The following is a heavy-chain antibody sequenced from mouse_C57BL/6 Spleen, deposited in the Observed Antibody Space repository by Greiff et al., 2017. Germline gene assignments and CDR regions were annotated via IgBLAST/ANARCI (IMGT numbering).Heavy chain of an antibody. CDR3: ARWTITTVVEDWYFDV. J-gene: IGHJ1*03. CDR1: GFNIKNTY. D-gene: IGHD1-1*01. CDR2: IDPANGNT. V-gene: IGHV14-3*01. Sequence: EVQLQESVAELVRPGASVKLSCTASGFNIKNTYMHWVKQRPEQGLEWIGRIDPANGNTKYAPKFQGKATITADTSSNTAYLQLSSLTSEDTAIYYCARWTITTVVEDWYFDVWGTGTTVTVSS.